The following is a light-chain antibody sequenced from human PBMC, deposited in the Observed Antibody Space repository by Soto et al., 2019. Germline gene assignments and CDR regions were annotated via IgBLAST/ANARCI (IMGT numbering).Light chain of an antibody. CDR3: QQYNNWPRT. CDR2: GAS. J-gene: IGKJ1*01. V-gene: IGKV3-15*01. Sequence: EIVLTQSPGTLSVSPGERATLSCRASQSVSSDLAWYHQKPGQAPRLLIYGASTRATGIPARFSGSGSGTEFTLTINSLRSEDFAVYYCQQYNNWPRTFGQGTKVDI. CDR1: QSVSSD.